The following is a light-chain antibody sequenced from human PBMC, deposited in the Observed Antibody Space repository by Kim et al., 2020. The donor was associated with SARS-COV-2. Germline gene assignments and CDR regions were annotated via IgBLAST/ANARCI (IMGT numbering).Light chain of an antibody. CDR1: QDISNY. CDR2: DAS. V-gene: IGKV1-27*01. CDR3: QKFYSAPWT. Sequence: ASVGDRVTITCRASQDISNYLAWYQQKPGKAPELLIHDASTLQSGVPSRFSGSGSGTDFTLTISSLQPEDVATYYCQKFYSAPWTFGQGTKVDIK. J-gene: IGKJ1*01.